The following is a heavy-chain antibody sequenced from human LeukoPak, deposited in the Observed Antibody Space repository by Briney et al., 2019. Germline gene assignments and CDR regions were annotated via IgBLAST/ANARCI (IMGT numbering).Heavy chain of an antibody. Sequence: GGSLRLSCAASGFTFSSYSMNWVRQAPGKGLEWVSSISSSSSYIYYADSVKGRFTISRDNAKNSLYLQMNSLRAEDAAVYYCARDPYSGGYGDDYYYYMDVWGKGTTVTISS. CDR2: ISSSSSYI. D-gene: IGHD1-26*01. CDR1: GFTFSSYS. CDR3: ARDPYSGGYGDDYYYYMDV. J-gene: IGHJ6*03. V-gene: IGHV3-21*01.